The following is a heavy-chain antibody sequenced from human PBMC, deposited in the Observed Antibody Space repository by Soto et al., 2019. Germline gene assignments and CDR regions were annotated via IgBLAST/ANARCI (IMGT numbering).Heavy chain of an antibody. CDR2: IYYSGST. D-gene: IGHD1-26*01. V-gene: IGHV4-31*03. Sequence: QVQLQESGPGLVKPSQTLSLTCTVSGGSISSGGYYWSWIRQHPGKGLEWLGYIYYSGSTYYNPSLKSRVTISVDTSKNQFSLQLSSVTAADTAVYYCARDIKATRGADAFDIWGQGTMVTVSS. J-gene: IGHJ3*02. CDR1: GGSISSGGYY. CDR3: ARDIKATRGADAFDI.